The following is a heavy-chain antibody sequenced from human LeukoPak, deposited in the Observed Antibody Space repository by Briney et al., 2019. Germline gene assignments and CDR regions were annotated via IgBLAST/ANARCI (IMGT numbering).Heavy chain of an antibody. Sequence: GGSLRLSCAASGFTFNIYSMNWVRQAPGKGLEWVSSISGTSNYIYYADSVKGRFTISRDNSKNTLYLQMNSLRAEDTAVYYCAKLSEQWIQLWKRVDYWGQGTLVTVSS. V-gene: IGHV3-21*04. J-gene: IGHJ4*02. CDR3: AKLSEQWIQLWKRVDY. CDR2: ISGTSNYI. CDR1: GFTFNIYS. D-gene: IGHD5-18*01.